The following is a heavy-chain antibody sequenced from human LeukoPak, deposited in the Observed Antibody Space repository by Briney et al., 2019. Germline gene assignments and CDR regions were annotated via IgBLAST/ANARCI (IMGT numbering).Heavy chain of an antibody. Sequence: SVKVSCKASGGTFSSYAISWVRQAPGQGLEWMGGIIPIFGTANYAQKFQGRVAITADESTSTAYMELSSLRSEDTAVYYCASAEYYYDSSGSLAFDYWGQGTLVTVSS. J-gene: IGHJ4*02. CDR2: IIPIFGTA. CDR1: GGTFSSYA. V-gene: IGHV1-69*01. D-gene: IGHD3-22*01. CDR3: ASAEYYYDSSGSLAFDY.